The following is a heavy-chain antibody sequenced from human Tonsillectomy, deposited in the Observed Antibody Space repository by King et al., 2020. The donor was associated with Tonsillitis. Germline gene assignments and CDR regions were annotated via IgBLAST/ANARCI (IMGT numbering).Heavy chain of an antibody. J-gene: IGHJ6*03. D-gene: IGHD1-26*01. CDR2: INVSGTT. CDR1: GGSFSVYY. CDR3: ARGSGSGNYSYYNMDV. Sequence: VQLQQWGAGRLKPSETLSLTCAVYGGSFSVYYWTWIRQPPGNVLGWSGEINVSGTTKYNPSLQSRFTISVYTSKKPFSLTLRSVTAADTAVFYCARGSGSGNYSYYNMDVWGKGTTVTVPS. V-gene: IGHV4-34*01.